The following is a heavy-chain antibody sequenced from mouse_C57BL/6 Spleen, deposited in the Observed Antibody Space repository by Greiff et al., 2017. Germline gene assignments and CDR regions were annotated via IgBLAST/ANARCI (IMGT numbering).Heavy chain of an antibody. D-gene: IGHD5-1*01. J-gene: IGHJ1*03. CDR2: IHPNSGST. Sequence: VQLQQPGAELVKPGASVKLSCKASGYTFTSYWMHWVKQRPGQGLEWIGMIHPNSGSTNYNEKFKSKATLTVDKSSSTAYMQLSSLTSEDSAVYYCARSEYYWYFDVWGTGTTVTVSS. V-gene: IGHV1-64*01. CDR1: GYTFTSYW. CDR3: ARSEYYWYFDV.